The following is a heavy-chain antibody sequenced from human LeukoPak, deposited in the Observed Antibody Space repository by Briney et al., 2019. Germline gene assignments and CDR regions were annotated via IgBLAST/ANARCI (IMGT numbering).Heavy chain of an antibody. Sequence: GGTLRLSCAVSAFSFSNYNMNWVREAPGKGLEWVSSITSSGSYIYYADSVKGRFTISRDNAKNSLYLQLNSLRAEDTAVYYCARDPYSGSYSDYYYYYMDVWGKGTTVTVSS. CDR3: ARDPYSGSYSDYYYYYMDV. J-gene: IGHJ6*03. CDR1: AFSFSNYN. D-gene: IGHD1-26*01. CDR2: ITSSGSYI. V-gene: IGHV3-21*01.